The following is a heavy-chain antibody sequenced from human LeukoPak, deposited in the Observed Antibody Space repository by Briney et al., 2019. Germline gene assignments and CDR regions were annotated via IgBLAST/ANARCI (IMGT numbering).Heavy chain of an antibody. V-gene: IGHV3-7*01. CDR2: IKQDGSEK. Sequence: PGGSLRLSCAASGFPFSSHWLSWFRQSPGKGLEWVANIKQDGSEKYYVDSVKGRFTISRDNAKNSQYLQMNSLRVEDTAVYYCASAAGWVFDNWGQGTLVTVSS. CDR3: ASAAGWVFDN. CDR1: GFPFSSHW. D-gene: IGHD6-19*01. J-gene: IGHJ4*02.